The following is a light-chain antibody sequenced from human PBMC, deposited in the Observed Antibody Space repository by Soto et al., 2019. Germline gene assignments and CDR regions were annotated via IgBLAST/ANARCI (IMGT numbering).Light chain of an antibody. CDR2: GTF. CDR1: QSVSSSY. CDR3: QHYGSSPFT. J-gene: IGKJ3*01. V-gene: IGKV3-20*01. Sequence: EIVLTQSPGTLSLSPGERATLSCRASQSVSSSYLAWFQQIPGQAPRLLIHGTFSRATGIPDRFSGRGSGTDLALTISRMEPEDFAVYYCQHYGSSPFTFGPGTKVDIK.